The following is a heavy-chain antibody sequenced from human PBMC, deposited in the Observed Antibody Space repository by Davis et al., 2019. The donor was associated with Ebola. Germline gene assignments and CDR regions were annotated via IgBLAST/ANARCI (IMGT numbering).Heavy chain of an antibody. CDR3: ARSGLSFGVVKYHYGMDV. D-gene: IGHD3-3*01. CDR1: AITFSTYA. CDR2: ISGSGGTT. Sequence: GSLSLSCADSAITFSTYAITRVRHAPGTALEWVSAISGSGGTTYYAGPVKGRFTVSRDNSKKTMYLQMNSLRAEDTAVYYCARSGLSFGVVKYHYGMDVWGKGTTVTVSS. V-gene: IGHV3-23*01. J-gene: IGHJ6*04.